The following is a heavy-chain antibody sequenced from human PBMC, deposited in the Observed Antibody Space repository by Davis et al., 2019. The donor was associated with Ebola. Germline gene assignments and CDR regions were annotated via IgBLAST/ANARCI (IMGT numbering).Heavy chain of an antibody. J-gene: IGHJ5*02. CDR3: AREGARVLLWSWFDP. CDR2: ISGSGGST. D-gene: IGHD3-10*01. Sequence: PGGLRLSCTDSVITFSSYAMTWVRQAPGKGLEWVSAISGSGGSTYYADSVKGRFTISRDNSKNTLYLRMNSLRAEDTAVYYCAREGARVLLWSWFDPWGQGTLVTVSS. V-gene: IGHV3-23*01. CDR1: VITFSSYA.